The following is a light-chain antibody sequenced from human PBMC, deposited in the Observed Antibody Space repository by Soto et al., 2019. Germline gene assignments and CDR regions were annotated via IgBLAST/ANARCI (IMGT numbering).Light chain of an antibody. CDR1: SSDVGGYNC. CDR2: EVS. CDR3: SSYAGSNIPVV. J-gene: IGLJ2*01. V-gene: IGLV2-8*01. Sequence: QSVLTQPPSASGSPGQSVTISCTGTSSDVGGYNCVSWYQQHPGKAPKLMIYEVSKRPSGVHDRFSGSKAGNTASLTVSGLQAEDEADYYCSSYAGSNIPVVFGGGTKLTVL.